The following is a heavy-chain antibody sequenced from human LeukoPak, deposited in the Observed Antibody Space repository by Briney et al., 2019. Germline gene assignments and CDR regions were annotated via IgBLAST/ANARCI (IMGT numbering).Heavy chain of an antibody. Sequence: GGSLRLSCTGSGFIFGDYAMNWVRQAPGKGLQWVASISSGSVYIYYADSMKGRFTISRDNAKNSLYLQMNSLRAEDTAVYYCARDGGHSSSWYGLRWFDPWGQGTLVTVSS. CDR2: ISSGSVYI. V-gene: IGHV3-21*01. CDR3: ARDGGHSSSWYGLRWFDP. CDR1: GFIFGDYA. D-gene: IGHD6-13*01. J-gene: IGHJ5*02.